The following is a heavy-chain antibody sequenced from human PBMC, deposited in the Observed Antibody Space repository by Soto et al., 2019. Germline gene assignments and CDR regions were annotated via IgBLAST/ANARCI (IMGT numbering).Heavy chain of an antibody. CDR1: VASINSDY. V-gene: IGHV4-4*07. CDR3: ASPLGY. Sequence: SETLSLTCTVSVASINSDYWSWIRQPAGKGLEWIGRIYTSGSTNYNPSLKSRVTMSVDTSKNQFSLKLSSVTAADAAVYYCASPLGYWGQVNPVPVSS. CDR2: IYTSGST. J-gene: IGHJ4*02.